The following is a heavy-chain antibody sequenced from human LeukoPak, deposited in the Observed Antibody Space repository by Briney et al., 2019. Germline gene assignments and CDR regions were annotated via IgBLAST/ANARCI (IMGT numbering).Heavy chain of an antibody. CDR1: GFTFSSYW. Sequence: GGSLRLSCAASGFTFSSYWMSWVRQAPGKGLDGVANINQDGSEKYYVDSVKGRFTISRDNAKNSLYLQMNSLRAEDTAVYYCASEDYGDYAYAFDIWGQGTMVTVSS. D-gene: IGHD4-17*01. V-gene: IGHV3-7*01. J-gene: IGHJ3*02. CDR2: INQDGSEK. CDR3: ASEDYGDYAYAFDI.